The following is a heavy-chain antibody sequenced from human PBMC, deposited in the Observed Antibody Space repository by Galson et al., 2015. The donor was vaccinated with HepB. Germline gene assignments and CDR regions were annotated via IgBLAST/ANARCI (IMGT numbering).Heavy chain of an antibody. D-gene: IGHD6-13*01. J-gene: IGHJ4*02. CDR2: IRSKAYGGTT. Sequence: SLRLSCAAYGFTFGDHAMSWVRQAPGKGLEWVGFIRSKAYGGTTEYAASVRGRFAISRDDSKSIAYLQMNSLKTEDTAVYYCIRVSFRAATGTFDYWGQGTLVTVSS. CDR3: IRVSFRAATGTFDY. CDR1: GFTFGDHA. V-gene: IGHV3-49*04.